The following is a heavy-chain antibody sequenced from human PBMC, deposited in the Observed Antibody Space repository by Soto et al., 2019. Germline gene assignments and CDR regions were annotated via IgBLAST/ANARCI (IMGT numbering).Heavy chain of an antibody. CDR1: GGVFRNYA. V-gene: IGHV1-69*01. J-gene: IGHJ5*01. D-gene: IGHD1-26*01. Sequence: QVQLVQSGAEVKTPGSSVKVSCKASGGVFRNYAINWVRQAPGQGLEWMGGIIPVFGTADYPQKFQGRVTITADESTTTAYMELTSRKTEDTAVYFCARDRWGSYSFDSWGQGTLVTVAS. CDR3: ARDRWGSYSFDS. CDR2: IIPVFGTA.